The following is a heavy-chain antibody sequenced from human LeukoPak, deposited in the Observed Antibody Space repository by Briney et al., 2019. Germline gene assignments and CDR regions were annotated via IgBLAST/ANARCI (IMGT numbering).Heavy chain of an antibody. CDR2: ISSSSSNI. D-gene: IGHD4-11*01. CDR1: GFTFSSYS. CDR3: ARDLQPILY. Sequence: GGSLTLSCAASGFTFSSYSMNWVRQAPGKGLEWGSSISSSSSNIYYADSVKGRFTISRDNAKNSLYLQMNSLRAEDTAVYYCARDLQPILYWGQGTLVTVSS. V-gene: IGHV3-21*01. J-gene: IGHJ4*02.